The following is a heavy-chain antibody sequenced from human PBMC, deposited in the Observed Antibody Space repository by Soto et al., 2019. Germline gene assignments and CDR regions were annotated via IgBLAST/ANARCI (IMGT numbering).Heavy chain of an antibody. CDR1: GYTFTSYG. CDR2: ISAYNGNT. Sequence: QVQLVQSGGEVKKPGASVKVSCKASGYTFTSYGISWVRQAPGQGLEWMGRISAYNGNTNYAQKLQGRVTMTTDTSTSTASMELRSLRSDDTAVYYCARVVGALGHWFDPWGQGNRVSVSS. CDR3: ARVVGALGHWFDP. J-gene: IGHJ5*02. D-gene: IGHD1-26*01. V-gene: IGHV1-18*01.